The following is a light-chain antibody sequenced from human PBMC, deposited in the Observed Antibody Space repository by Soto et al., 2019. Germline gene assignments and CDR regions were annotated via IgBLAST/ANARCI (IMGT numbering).Light chain of an antibody. Sequence: EIVVTQSPCTLSLSPGERATLSCRASQSVSSTYLIWYQQKPGQAPRLLIYGASSRATGIPDRFSGSGSGTDFTLTISRLEPEDFAVYYCQQYGSSPFTFGPGTKVDIK. J-gene: IGKJ3*01. CDR1: QSVSSTY. CDR2: GAS. CDR3: QQYGSSPFT. V-gene: IGKV3-20*01.